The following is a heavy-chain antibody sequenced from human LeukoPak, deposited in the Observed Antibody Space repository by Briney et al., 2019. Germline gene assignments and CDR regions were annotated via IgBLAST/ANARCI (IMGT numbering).Heavy chain of an antibody. J-gene: IGHJ4*02. D-gene: IGHD3-22*01. CDR3: AKDSEVGYDSSALDY. CDR1: GFTLRSYE. CDR2: ISYDGSNK. Sequence: GGSLRLSCVVSGFTLRSYEMNWVRQAPGKGLEWVAVISYDGSNKYYADSVKGRFTISRDNSKNTLYLQMNSLRAEDTAVYYCAKDSEVGYDSSALDYWGQGTLVTVSS. V-gene: IGHV3-30*18.